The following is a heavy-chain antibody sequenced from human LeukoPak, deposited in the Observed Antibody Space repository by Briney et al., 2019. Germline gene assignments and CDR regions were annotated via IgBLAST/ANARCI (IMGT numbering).Heavy chain of an antibody. V-gene: IGHV3-23*01. CDR1: GFTFSSYA. D-gene: IGHD3-22*01. Sequence: PGASLRLSCAASGFTFSSYAMSWVRQAPGKGLEWVSAISGSGGSTYYADSVKGRFTISRANSKNTLYLQMNSLRAEDTAVYYCAKDPSTYYYDSSGFPNWFDPWGQGTLVTVSS. CDR2: ISGSGGST. CDR3: AKDPSTYYYDSSGFPNWFDP. J-gene: IGHJ5*02.